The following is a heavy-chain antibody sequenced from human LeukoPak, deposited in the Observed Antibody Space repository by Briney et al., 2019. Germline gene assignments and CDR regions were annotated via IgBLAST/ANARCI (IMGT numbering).Heavy chain of an antibody. V-gene: IGHV1-69*13. Sequence: ASVKVSCKASGGTFSSYAISWVRQAPGQGLEGMGGIIPIFGTANYAQKFQGRVTITADESTSTAYMELSSLRSEDTAVYYCASWGYCSSTSCYTGDYWGQGTLVTVSS. CDR1: GGTFSSYA. CDR2: IIPIFGTA. J-gene: IGHJ4*02. D-gene: IGHD2-2*02. CDR3: ASWGYCSSTSCYTGDY.